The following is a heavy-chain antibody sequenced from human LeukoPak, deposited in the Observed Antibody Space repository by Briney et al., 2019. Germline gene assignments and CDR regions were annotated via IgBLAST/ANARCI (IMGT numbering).Heavy chain of an antibody. CDR1: GFTFSRHG. V-gene: IGHV3-23*01. D-gene: IGHD3-3*01. CDR2: VSPSGDIT. Sequence: GGSLRLSCAASGFTFSRHGMDWVRQTRMGLEWVSGVSPSGDITYYADSVKGRFAISRDNSENMVYLYLNSLRADDTAVYYCAKDRVLRFLEWLLSHWGQGTLVTVSS. CDR3: AKDRVLRFLEWLLSH. J-gene: IGHJ4*02.